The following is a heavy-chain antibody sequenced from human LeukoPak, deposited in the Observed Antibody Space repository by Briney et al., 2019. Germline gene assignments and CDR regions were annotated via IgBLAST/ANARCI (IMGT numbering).Heavy chain of an antibody. Sequence: GGSLRLSCAASGFTFSSYAMSWVRQAPGKGLEWVSAISGSGGSTYYADSVKGRFTISRDNSKNTLYLQMNSLRAEDTAVYYCAKEGDYGDYVSDSGWFDPWGQGTLVTVSS. V-gene: IGHV3-23*01. CDR3: AKEGDYGDYVSDSGWFDP. D-gene: IGHD4-17*01. J-gene: IGHJ5*02. CDR2: ISGSGGST. CDR1: GFTFSSYA.